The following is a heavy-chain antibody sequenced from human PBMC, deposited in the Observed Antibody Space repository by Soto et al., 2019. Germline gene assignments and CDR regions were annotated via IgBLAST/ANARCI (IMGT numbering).Heavy chain of an antibody. V-gene: IGHV1-2*04. CDR3: AREMVRGVARNYYYYGMDV. D-gene: IGHD3-10*01. J-gene: IGHJ6*02. CDR2: INPNSGGT. Sequence: ASVKVSCKASGYTFTGYYMHWVRQAPGQGLEWMGWINPNSGGTNYAQKFQGWVTMTRDTSISTAYMELSRLRSDDTAVYYCAREMVRGVARNYYYYGMDVWGQGTKVTVSS. CDR1: GYTFTGYY.